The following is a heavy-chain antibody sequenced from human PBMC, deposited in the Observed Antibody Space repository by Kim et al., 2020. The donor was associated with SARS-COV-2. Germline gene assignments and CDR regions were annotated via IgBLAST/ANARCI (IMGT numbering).Heavy chain of an antibody. CDR3: CGGDWSQAFFDY. V-gene: IGHV3-7*01. CDR2: IKGDGSET. CDR1: GFTFNTYW. J-gene: IGHJ4*02. Sequence: GGSLRLSCAASGFTFNTYWMTWVRQAPGKGLEWVSYIKGDGSETYYVDSVKGRFTISRDNARSSVYLQMNSLRVDDTAVYYCCGGDWSQAFFDYWGQGALVTVSS. D-gene: IGHD2-21*02.